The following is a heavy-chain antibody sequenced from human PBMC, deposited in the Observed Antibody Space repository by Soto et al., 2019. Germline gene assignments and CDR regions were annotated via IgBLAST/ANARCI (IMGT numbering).Heavy chain of an antibody. V-gene: IGHV3-30*03. Sequence: GXSLRLSCAASGFTLSSYCMHWFRQAPVNGLQWISFISYDRSNKYYADSVKGRFTISRDNAKNSLYLQMNSLRAEDTSVYYCAREPEDFRVVILYYFDYWGQGTLVTVSS. CDR1: GFTLSSYC. CDR3: AREPEDFRVVILYYFDY. D-gene: IGHD3-3*01. CDR2: ISYDRSNK. J-gene: IGHJ4*02.